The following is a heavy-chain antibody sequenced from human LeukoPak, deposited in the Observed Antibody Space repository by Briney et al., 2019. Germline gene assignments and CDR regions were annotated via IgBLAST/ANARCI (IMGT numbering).Heavy chain of an antibody. V-gene: IGHV3-33*01. J-gene: IGHJ4*02. D-gene: IGHD1-14*01. CDR1: GFTFSNYG. CDR3: ARDGEPFQWNCDF. CDR2: IWHDGSNK. Sequence: GGSLRLSCAASGFTFSNYGIHWVRQAPSKGPEWVAIIWHDGSNKYYLDSVKGRFAISRDNSKNTVYLQMNSLRVEDTAMYYCARDGEPFQWNCDFWGQGTLVTVSS.